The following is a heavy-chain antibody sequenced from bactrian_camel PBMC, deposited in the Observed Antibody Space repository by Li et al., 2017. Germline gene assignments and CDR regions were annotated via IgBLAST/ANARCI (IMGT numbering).Heavy chain of an antibody. J-gene: IGHJ4*01. CDR1: GFTFSSSA. CDR3: SGAPGADY. CDR2: INRGSGE. D-gene: IGHD3*01. V-gene: IGHV3S40*01. Sequence: VQLVESGGGLVQPGGSLRLSCAASGFTFSSSAMMWVRQASGKGLEWVSTINRGSGEYYADSVKGRFTISGDSAKNTVNLEMNNLKVEDTARCYCSGAPGADYWGQGTQVTVS.